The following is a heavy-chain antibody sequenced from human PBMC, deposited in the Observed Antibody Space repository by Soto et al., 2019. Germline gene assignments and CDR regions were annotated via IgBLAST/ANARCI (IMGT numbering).Heavy chain of an antibody. D-gene: IGHD6-6*01. CDR3: AKDLSIAARGVGDV. CDR1: GFTFSSYA. V-gene: IGHV3-23*01. Sequence: EVQLLESGGGLVQPGGSLRLSCAASGFTFSSYAMSWVRQAPGKGLEWVSSISTSGDGTYYADSVKGRFTISRDNSKNTLYLQMNSLRVEDTATYYCAKDLSIAARGVGDVWGQGTTVTVSS. CDR2: ISTSGDGT. J-gene: IGHJ6*02.